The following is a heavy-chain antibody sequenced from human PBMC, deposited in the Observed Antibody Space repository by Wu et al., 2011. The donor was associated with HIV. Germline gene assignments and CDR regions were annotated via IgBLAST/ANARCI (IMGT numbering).Heavy chain of an antibody. Sequence: QVQLVQSGAEVKKPGASVKVSCKASGYTFTAYYMHWLRQAPGQGLEWMGWINPHSGGTNFAQKFQGRVTMTRDTPITTAYMELSRLRSDDTAVYYCARDPYSSSFYYYYFMDVWGKGTTVTVSS. CDR1: GYTFTAYY. CDR3: ARDPYSSSFYYYYFMDV. D-gene: IGHD6-6*01. J-gene: IGHJ6*03. V-gene: IGHV1-2*02. CDR2: INPHSGGT.